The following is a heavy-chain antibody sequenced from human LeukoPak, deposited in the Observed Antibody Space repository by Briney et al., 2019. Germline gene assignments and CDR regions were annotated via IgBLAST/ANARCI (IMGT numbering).Heavy chain of an antibody. CDR3: AREHVEMATILIDY. CDR2: IYYSGST. Sequence: PSETLSLTCTVSGGSISSYYWSWIRQPPGKGLEWIGYIYYSGSTNYNPSLKSRVTISVDTSKNQFSLKLSSVTAADTAVYYCAREHVEMATILIDYWGQGTLVTVSS. V-gene: IGHV4-59*01. CDR1: GGSISSYY. J-gene: IGHJ4*02. D-gene: IGHD5-24*01.